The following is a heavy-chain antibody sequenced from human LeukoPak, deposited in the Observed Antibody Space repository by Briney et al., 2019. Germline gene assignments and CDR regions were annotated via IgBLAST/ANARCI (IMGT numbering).Heavy chain of an antibody. CDR1: GGSISSSSYY. CDR3: ARQGGSVLHYSDY. Sequence: SETLSLTCTVSGGSISSSSYYWGWIRQPPGKGLEWIGSIYYSGSTYYNPSLKSRATISVDTSKNQFSLKLSSVTAADTAVYHCARQGGSVLHYSDYWGQGTLVTVSS. CDR2: IYYSGST. D-gene: IGHD5-12*01. J-gene: IGHJ4*02. V-gene: IGHV4-39*01.